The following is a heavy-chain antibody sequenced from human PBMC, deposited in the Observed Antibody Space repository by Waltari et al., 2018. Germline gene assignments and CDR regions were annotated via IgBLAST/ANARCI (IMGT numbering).Heavy chain of an antibody. CDR3: ARGDSSLYYFDY. V-gene: IGHV3-48*01. CDR2: ISSTSSTI. Sequence: EVQLVESGGGLVQPGGSLRLSCEASGFSFRYYRRNSVRQAPGKVLEWVSDISSTSSTIYAAASVKCRFTISRYNAKNSLYLQMNSLIAEDTAVYYCARGDSSLYYFDYWGQGTLVTVSS. J-gene: IGHJ4*02. D-gene: IGHD6-13*01. CDR1: GFSFRYYR.